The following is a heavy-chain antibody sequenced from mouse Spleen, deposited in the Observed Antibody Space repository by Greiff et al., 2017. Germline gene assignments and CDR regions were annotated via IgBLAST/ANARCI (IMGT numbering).Heavy chain of an antibody. CDR1: GYSFTGYY. D-gene: IGHD4-1*01. J-gene: IGHJ2*01. CDR2: INPSTGGT. V-gene: IGHV1-42*01. Sequence: EVQLQQSGPELVKPGASVKISCKASGYSFTGYYMNWVKQSPEKSLEWIGEINPSTGGTTYNQKFKAKATLTVDKSSSTAYMQLKSLTSEDSAVYYCAKTGTSYYFDYWGQGTTLTVSS. CDR3: AKTGTSYYFDY.